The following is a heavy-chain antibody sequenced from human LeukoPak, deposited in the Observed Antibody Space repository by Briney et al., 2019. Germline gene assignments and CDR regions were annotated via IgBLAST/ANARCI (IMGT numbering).Heavy chain of an antibody. V-gene: IGHV4-39*07. Sequence: PSETLSLTCTVSGGSISSSSYYWGWIRQPPGKGLEWIGSIYYSGSTYYNPSLKSRDTISVDTSKNQFSLKLSSVTAADTAVYYCARGPHYYDSSGYYFDYWGQGTLVTVSS. CDR3: ARGPHYYDSSGYYFDY. J-gene: IGHJ4*02. CDR1: GGSISSSSYY. D-gene: IGHD3-22*01. CDR2: IYYSGST.